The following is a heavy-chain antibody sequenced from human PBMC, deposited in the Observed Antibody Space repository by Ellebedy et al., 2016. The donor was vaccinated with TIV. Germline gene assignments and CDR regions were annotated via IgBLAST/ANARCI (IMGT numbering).Heavy chain of an antibody. CDR2: ITGSGAGT. CDR3: AREQSPYYDILTDSFDY. CDR1: GFTFSTYA. Sequence: PGGSLRLSCEASGFTFSTYAMTWFRQAPGKGLEWVSGITGSGAGTYYADSVKGRFTISRDNSKNTLYRQMDSLRAEDTAVYYCAREQSPYYDILTDSFDYWGQGSLVTVSS. J-gene: IGHJ4*02. V-gene: IGHV3-23*01. D-gene: IGHD3-9*01.